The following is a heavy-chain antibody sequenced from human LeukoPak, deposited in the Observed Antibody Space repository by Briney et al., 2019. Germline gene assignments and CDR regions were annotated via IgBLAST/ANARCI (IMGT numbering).Heavy chain of an antibody. CDR1: GGSISSSSYY. D-gene: IGHD6-13*01. J-gene: IGHJ2*01. CDR2: IYYSGST. Sequence: PSETLSLTCTVSGGSISSSSYYWGWIRQPPGKGLEWIGSIYYSGSTYYNPSLKSRVTISVDTSKNQFSLKLSSVTAADTAVYYCARAGDSSSWYWYFDLWGRGTLVTVSS. CDR3: ARAGDSSSWYWYFDL. V-gene: IGHV4-39*07.